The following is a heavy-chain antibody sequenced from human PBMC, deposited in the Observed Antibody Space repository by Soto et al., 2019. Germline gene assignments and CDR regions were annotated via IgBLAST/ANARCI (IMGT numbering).Heavy chain of an antibody. CDR2: IIPILGIA. V-gene: IGHV1-69*08. Sequence: QVPLVQSGAEVKKPGSSVKVSCKASGGTFSSYTISWVRQAPGQGLEWMGRIIPILGIANYAQKFQVRVTITADKSTSTAYMELSSLRSEDTAVYYCARDKGYCSGGSCTSRLSAFDIWGQGTMVTVSS. D-gene: IGHD2-15*01. CDR1: GGTFSSYT. J-gene: IGHJ3*02. CDR3: ARDKGYCSGGSCTSRLSAFDI.